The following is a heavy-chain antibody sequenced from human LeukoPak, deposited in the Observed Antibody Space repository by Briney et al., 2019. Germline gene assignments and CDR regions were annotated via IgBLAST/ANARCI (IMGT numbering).Heavy chain of an antibody. V-gene: IGHV4-59*11. CDR3: ARGVYIAAAQYGY. D-gene: IGHD6-13*01. CDR2: IYYSGTT. CDR1: AGSISSHY. J-gene: IGHJ4*02. Sequence: SETLSLTCSVSAGSISSHYWSWIRQPPGKGLEWIGYIYYSGTTNYNPSLKSRVTTSVDTSKNQFSLKLSSVTAADTAVYYCARGVYIAAAQYGYWGQGTLVTVSS.